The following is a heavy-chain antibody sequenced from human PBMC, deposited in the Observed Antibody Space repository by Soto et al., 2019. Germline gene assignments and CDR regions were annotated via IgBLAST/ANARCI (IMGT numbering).Heavy chain of an antibody. CDR1: GYTFTSYG. V-gene: IGHV1-18*04. J-gene: IGHJ6*02. CDR3: ARRGDWGINYYYYGMDV. CDR2: ISAYNGNT. Sequence: QVQLVQSGAEVKKPGASVKVSCQASGYTFTSYGISWVRQAPGQGLEWMGWISAYNGNTNYAQKLQGRVTMTTDTYTRTAYMELRSLISDDKAVYYCARRGDWGINYYYYGMDVWGQETTVTVSS. D-gene: IGHD7-27*01.